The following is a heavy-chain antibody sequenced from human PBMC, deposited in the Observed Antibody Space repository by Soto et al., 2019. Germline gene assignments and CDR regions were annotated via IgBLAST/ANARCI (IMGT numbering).Heavy chain of an antibody. J-gene: IGHJ3*02. CDR1: GFTFSSYS. D-gene: IGHD3-22*01. V-gene: IGHV3-21*01. CDR3: ARAYDSSLQDAFDI. Sequence: GGSMRLSCAASGFTFSSYSMNWVRQAPGKGLEWVSSISSSSSYIYYADSVKGRFTISRDNAKNSLYLQMNSLRAEDTAVYYCARAYDSSLQDAFDIWGQGTMVTVS. CDR2: ISSSSSYI.